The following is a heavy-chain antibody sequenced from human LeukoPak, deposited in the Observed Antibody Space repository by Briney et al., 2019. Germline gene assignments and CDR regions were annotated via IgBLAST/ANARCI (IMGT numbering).Heavy chain of an antibody. V-gene: IGHV4-59*08. D-gene: IGHD3-10*01. J-gene: IGHJ5*02. CDR2: IYYSGST. CDR1: GGSISSYY. Sequence: PSETLSLTCTVSGGSISSYYWSWIRQPPGKGLEWIGYIYYSGSTNYNPSLKSRVTISVDTSKNQFSLKLSSVTAADTAVYYCARRYGSGSYVTWFDPWGQGTLVTVSS. CDR3: ARRYGSGSYVTWFDP.